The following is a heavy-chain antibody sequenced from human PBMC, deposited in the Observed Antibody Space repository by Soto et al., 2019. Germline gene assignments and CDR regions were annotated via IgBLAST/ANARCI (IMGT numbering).Heavy chain of an antibody. V-gene: IGHV3-7*03. CDR3: VRELGLAN. CDR2: INKDGSQK. CDR1: GFTLSNYW. J-gene: IGHJ4*02. D-gene: IGHD7-27*01. Sequence: PGGSLRLSCAASGFTLSNYWMTWVRHAPGKGLEWVANINKDGSQKNYVDSVKGRFTIARDNGQNSLSLQINSLRVEDTAVYYCVRELGLANWGQGALVTVSS.